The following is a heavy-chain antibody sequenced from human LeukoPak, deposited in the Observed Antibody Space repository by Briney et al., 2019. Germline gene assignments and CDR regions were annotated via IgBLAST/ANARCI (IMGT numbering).Heavy chain of an antibody. V-gene: IGHV3-23*01. CDR1: GFTFSNYV. D-gene: IGHD2/OR15-2a*01. CDR2: ISDSGGYT. J-gene: IGHJ4*02. Sequence: PGRSLRLSCAASGFTFSNYVMSWARQAPGKGLEWVSSISDSGGYTYYADSVKGRFTISRDNSKNTLYLQMNSLKTEDTAVYYCTTDLFPWYWGQGTLVTVSS. CDR3: TTDLFPWY.